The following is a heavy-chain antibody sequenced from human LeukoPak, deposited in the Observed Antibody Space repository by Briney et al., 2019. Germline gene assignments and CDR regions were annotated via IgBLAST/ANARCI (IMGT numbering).Heavy chain of an antibody. V-gene: IGHV3-30*02. CDR2: IRYDGSNK. J-gene: IGHJ6*02. CDR3: AKGEFFLRKTGVGTVHHPGSSRQKGVDYYYGMDV. CDR1: GFTFSSYG. Sequence: GGSLRLSCAASGFTFSSYGMHWVRQAPGKGLEWVAFIRYDGSNKYYADSVKGRFTISRDNSKNTLYLQMNSLRAEDTAVYYCAKGEFFLRKTGVGTVHHPGSSRQKGVDYYYGMDVWGQGTTVTVSS. D-gene: IGHD6-13*01.